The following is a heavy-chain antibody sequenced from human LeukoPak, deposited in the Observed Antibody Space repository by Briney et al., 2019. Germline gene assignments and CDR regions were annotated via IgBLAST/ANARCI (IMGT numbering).Heavy chain of an antibody. J-gene: IGHJ4*02. V-gene: IGHV4-59*05. CDR2: IYSSGST. CDR1: GGSISAYY. CDR3: VRQTRDGYNYHY. Sequence: PSETLSLTCTVSGGSISAYYWSWIRHPPGKGLEWIGSIYSSGSTYYNPSLKSRVTISVDTSKNQFSLKLNSVTAADTAVYYCVRQTRDGYNYHYWGQGTLVTVSS. D-gene: IGHD5-24*01.